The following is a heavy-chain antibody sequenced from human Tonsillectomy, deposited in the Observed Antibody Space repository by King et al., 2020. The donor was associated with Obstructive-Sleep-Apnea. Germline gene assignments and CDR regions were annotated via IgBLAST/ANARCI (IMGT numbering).Heavy chain of an antibody. CDR2: IYYSGST. J-gene: IGHJ4*02. CDR3: ARGYMGYYYGSGSYYNDY. Sequence: QLQESGPGLVKPSETLSLTCTVSGGSISSYYWSWIRQPPGKGLEWIGYIYYSGSTNYNPSLKSRVTISVDTFKNQFSLKLSSVTAADTAVYYCARGYMGYYYGSGSYYNDYWGQGTLVTVSS. CDR1: GGSISSYY. V-gene: IGHV4-59*01. D-gene: IGHD3-10*01.